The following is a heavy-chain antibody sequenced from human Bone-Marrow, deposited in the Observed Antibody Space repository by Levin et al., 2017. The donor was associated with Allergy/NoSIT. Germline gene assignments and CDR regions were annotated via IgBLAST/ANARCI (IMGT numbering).Heavy chain of an antibody. CDR3: ARGLRSSGWDFDS. V-gene: IGHV3-30*04. D-gene: IGHD6-19*01. J-gene: IGHJ4*02. Sequence: GGSLRLSCVASGFDFNVYAMHWVRQAPGRGLEWLALISFDGKNLYFAESVRGRFTISRDNSKNTLYLQIHSLRTEDTAVSFCARGLRSSGWDFDSWGQGTLVTVSS. CDR2: ISFDGKNL. CDR1: GFDFNVYA.